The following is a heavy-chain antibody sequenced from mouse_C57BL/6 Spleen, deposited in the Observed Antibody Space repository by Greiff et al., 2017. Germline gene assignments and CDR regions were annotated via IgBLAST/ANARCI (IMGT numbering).Heavy chain of an antibody. Sequence: VQLKQSGPGLVKPSQSLSLTCSVTGYSITSGYYWNWIRQFPGNKLEWMGYISYDGSNNYNPSLKNRISFTRDTSKNQFFLKLNSVTTEDTATYYCARDRTGTPWFAYWGQGTLVTVSA. CDR2: ISYDGSN. V-gene: IGHV3-6*01. CDR1: GYSITSGYY. D-gene: IGHD4-1*01. CDR3: ARDRTGTPWFAY. J-gene: IGHJ3*01.